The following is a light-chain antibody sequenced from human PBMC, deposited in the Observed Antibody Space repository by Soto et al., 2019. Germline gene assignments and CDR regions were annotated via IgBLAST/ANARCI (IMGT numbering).Light chain of an antibody. CDR3: QQYYSTPWT. CDR1: RTLLYSSNSKNY. CDR2: WAS. V-gene: IGKV4-1*01. J-gene: IGKJ1*01. Sequence: DIVVTQSPESLAVTLGERATVNCKSSRTLLYSSNSKNYLAWYQQKPGQPPKLLIYWASTRESGVPDRFSGSGSGTDFTLTISSLQAEDVAVYYCQQYYSTPWTFGQGTKVDIK.